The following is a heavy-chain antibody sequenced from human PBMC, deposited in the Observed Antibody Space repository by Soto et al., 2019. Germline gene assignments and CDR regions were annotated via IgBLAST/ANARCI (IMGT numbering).Heavy chain of an antibody. J-gene: IGHJ3*02. D-gene: IGHD6-13*01. CDR3: ARSPGIRGAFYI. V-gene: IGHV3-33*01. CDR2: IWYDGSNK. Sequence: GQSLRLSCAASGFTFSSYGMHWVRQPPCKGLEWVAVIWYDGSNKYYADSVKGRFTISRDNSKNTLYLQMNSLRAEDTAVYYCARSPGIRGAFYIRGRGTMVTGSS. CDR1: GFTFSSYG.